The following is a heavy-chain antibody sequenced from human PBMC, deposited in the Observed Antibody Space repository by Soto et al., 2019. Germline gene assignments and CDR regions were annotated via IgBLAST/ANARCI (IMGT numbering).Heavy chain of an antibody. CDR1: GYSFSNYW. CDR2: IYPLDSYT. CDR3: ARQALGYCSSSGWYYYYGMEV. V-gene: IGHV5-51*01. Sequence: PVESLKISCKGSGYSFSNYWIGWVRQIPWKGLEWMGIIYPLDSYTRYSPSFKGQVTMSADKSISTAYLQWSSLKASDTAIYYCARQALGYCSSSGWYYYYGMEVWGDGATVTVSP. J-gene: IGHJ6*04. D-gene: IGHD2-2*01.